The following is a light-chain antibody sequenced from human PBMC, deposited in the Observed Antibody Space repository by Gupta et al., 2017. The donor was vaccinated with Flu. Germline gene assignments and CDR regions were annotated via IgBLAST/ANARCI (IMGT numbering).Light chain of an antibody. J-gene: IGKJ2*02. V-gene: IGKV1-5*03. CDR1: QSIRNW. Sequence: DIQVTPPPSPLPASVGDRVAFTCRASQSIRNWLAWYQQKPGKAPKLLIYQASSLESGVPSRFSGSGSGTEFTLTISSLQPDDFATYYCQQYNSYHRGTFGQGTKLEIK. CDR3: QQYNSYHRGT. CDR2: QAS.